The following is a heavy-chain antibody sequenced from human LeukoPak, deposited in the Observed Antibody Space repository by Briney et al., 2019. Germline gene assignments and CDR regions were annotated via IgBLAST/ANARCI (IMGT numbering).Heavy chain of an antibody. J-gene: IGHJ4*02. CDR3: AKGSDGPQGWLIVATVDY. CDR2: ISYDGSNK. V-gene: IGHV3-30*18. D-gene: IGHD5-12*01. CDR1: GFTFSSYG. Sequence: GGSLRLSCAASGFTFSSYGMHWVRQAPGKGLEWVAVISYDGSNKYYADSVKGRFTISRDNSKNTLYLQMNSLRAEGTAVYYCAKGSDGPQGWLIVATVDYWGQGTLVTVSS.